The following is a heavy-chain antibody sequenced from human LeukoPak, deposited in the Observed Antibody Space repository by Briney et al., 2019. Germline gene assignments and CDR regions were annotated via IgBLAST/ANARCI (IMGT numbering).Heavy chain of an antibody. J-gene: IGHJ4*02. CDR2: INHSGST. D-gene: IGHD6-19*01. CDR1: GGSFSDYY. V-gene: IGHV4-34*01. CDR3: ARGLVGGWYPFDY. Sequence: SETLSLTCAVYGGSFSDYYWSWIRQPPGKGLQWIGEINHSGSTNYNPSLKSRGIISVDTSKNQFSLKLTSVTAADTAVYYCARGLVGGWYPFDYWGQGTLVTVSS.